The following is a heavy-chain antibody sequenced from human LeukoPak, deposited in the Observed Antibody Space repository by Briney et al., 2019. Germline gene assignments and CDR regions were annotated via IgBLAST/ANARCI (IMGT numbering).Heavy chain of an antibody. CDR3: ARVRRSLITIFGVVTIYYFDY. J-gene: IGHJ4*02. CDR1: GGSFSGYY. Sequence: SETLSLTCAVYGGSFSGYYWSWIRQPPGKGLEWIGEINHSGSTNYSPSLKSRVTISVGTSKNQFSLKLSSVTAADTAVYYCARVRRSLITIFGVVTIYYFDYWGQGTLVTVSS. CDR2: INHSGST. D-gene: IGHD3-3*01. V-gene: IGHV4-34*01.